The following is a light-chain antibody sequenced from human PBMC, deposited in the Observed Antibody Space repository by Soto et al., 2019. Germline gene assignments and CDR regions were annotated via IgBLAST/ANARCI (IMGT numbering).Light chain of an antibody. Sequence: PLTLSTSSLSPSVRHGGIITCRASQSISSYLNWYQQTPGTAPKLLIYVASSLQSGVSSRFSGRGSGTDFTLPISRLQAEDFATYNCEQSYMIWTSGQGTML. J-gene: IGKJ1*01. CDR2: VAS. V-gene: IGKV1-39*01. CDR3: EQSYMIWT. CDR1: QSISSY.